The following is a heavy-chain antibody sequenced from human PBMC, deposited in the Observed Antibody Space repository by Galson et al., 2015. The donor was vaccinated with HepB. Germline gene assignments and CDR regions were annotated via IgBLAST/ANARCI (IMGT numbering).Heavy chain of an antibody. J-gene: IGHJ4*02. V-gene: IGHV1-18*01. D-gene: IGHD6-19*01. CDR3: ARAPRIAVAEGVHDN. CDR2: IGAYDGDT. Sequence: SVKVSCKASGYMFASSGISWVRQAPGQGLEWMGWIGAYDGDTNYAQKFQGRVTMTTDTSTNTAYMELRSLRSDDTAVYFCARAPRIAVAEGVHDNWGQGTLVTVSS. CDR1: GYMFASSG.